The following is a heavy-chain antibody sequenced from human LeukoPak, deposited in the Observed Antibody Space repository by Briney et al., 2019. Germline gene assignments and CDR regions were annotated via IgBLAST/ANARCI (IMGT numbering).Heavy chain of an antibody. CDR3: ATRGVVIGFILVGFHKEAYYFDS. D-gene: IGHD2-21*01. J-gene: IGHJ4*02. V-gene: IGHV3-23*01. Sequence: GGSLRLSCAVSGITLSNYGMTWVLQAPGKRLEWVAGISDTGGRTNYADSVKGRFTISRDNPRNTLYLQMNSLRAEDTAVYFCATRGVVIGFILVGFHKEAYYFDSWGQGALVTVSS. CDR1: GITLSNYG. CDR2: ISDTGGRT.